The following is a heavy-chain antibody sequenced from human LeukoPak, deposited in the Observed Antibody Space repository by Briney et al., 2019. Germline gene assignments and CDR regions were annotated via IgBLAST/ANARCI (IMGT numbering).Heavy chain of an antibody. V-gene: IGHV3-30*04. D-gene: IGHD3-10*01. J-gene: IGHJ5*02. Sequence: GRSLRLSCAASGFTFSNYAMHWVRQAPGKGLEWVAIISYDGSKKYYADSVKGRFTISRDNSKTTLYLQMNSLRAEDTAVYYCAKGPVWFGEFHWFDPWGQGTLVTVSS. CDR3: AKGPVWFGEFHWFDP. CDR2: ISYDGSKK. CDR1: GFTFSNYA.